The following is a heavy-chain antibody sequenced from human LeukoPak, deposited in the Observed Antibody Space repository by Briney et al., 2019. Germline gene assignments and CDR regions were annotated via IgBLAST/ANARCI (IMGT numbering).Heavy chain of an antibody. V-gene: IGHV4-39*01. CDR2: IYYSGGT. J-gene: IGHJ4*02. CDR3: ARHAGGIAAAGTRPFDY. Sequence: KSSETLSLTCTVSGASFSSSTYYWGWIRQPPGKGLEWIGSIYYSGGTYYNPSLKSRVTMSVDTSKNQFSLKLSSVTAADTAVYYCARHAGGIAAAGTRPFDYWGQGTLVTVSS. D-gene: IGHD6-13*01. CDR1: GASFSSSTYY.